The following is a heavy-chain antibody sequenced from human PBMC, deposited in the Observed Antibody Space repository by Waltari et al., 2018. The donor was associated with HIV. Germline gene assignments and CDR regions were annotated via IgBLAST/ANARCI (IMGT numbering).Heavy chain of an antibody. J-gene: IGHJ4*02. CDR3: ARPYSSSWYYFDY. V-gene: IGHV4-39*01. CDR2: IYYSGST. Sequence: QLQLPESGPGLVKPSETLSLICTVSGGSISTSSYYWGWTRQPPGKGLEWIGSIYYSGSTYYNPSLKSRVTISVDTSKNQFSLKLSSVTAADTAVYYCARPYSSSWYYFDYWGQGTLVTVSS. CDR1: GGSISTSSYY. D-gene: IGHD6-13*01.